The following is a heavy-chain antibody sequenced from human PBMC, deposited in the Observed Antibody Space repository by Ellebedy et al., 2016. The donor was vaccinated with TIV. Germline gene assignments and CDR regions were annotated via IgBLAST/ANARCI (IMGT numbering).Heavy chain of an antibody. Sequence: GESLKISCAASGFTFSDYYMSWIRQAPGKGLEWVSYISSSSSTIYYADSVKGRFTISRDNAKNSLYLQMNSLRAEDTAVYYCARDMWYDSSGYYFGYWGQGTLVTVSS. CDR1: GFTFSDYY. CDR2: ISSSSSTI. J-gene: IGHJ4*02. CDR3: ARDMWYDSSGYYFGY. D-gene: IGHD3-22*01. V-gene: IGHV3-11*01.